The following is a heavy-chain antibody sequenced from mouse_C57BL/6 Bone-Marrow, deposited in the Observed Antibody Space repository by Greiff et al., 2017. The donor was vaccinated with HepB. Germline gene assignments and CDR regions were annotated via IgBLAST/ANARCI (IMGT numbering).Heavy chain of an antibody. CDR2: INPGGGGT. V-gene: IGHV1-54*01. J-gene: IGHJ3*01. D-gene: IGHD2-2*01. CDR1: GYAFTNYL. Sequence: VQLQQSGAELVRPGTSVKVSCKASGYAFTNYLIEWVKQRPGQGLEWIGVINPGGGGTNYNEKFKGKATLTADKSSSTAYMQLSSLTSEDSAVYFCARDGYGFAYWGQGTLVTVSA. CDR3: ARDGYGFAY.